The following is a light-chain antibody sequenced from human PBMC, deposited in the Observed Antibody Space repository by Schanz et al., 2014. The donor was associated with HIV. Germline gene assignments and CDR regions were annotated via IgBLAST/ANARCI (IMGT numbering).Light chain of an antibody. J-gene: IGLJ2*01. CDR1: SSEVGSYDY. V-gene: IGLV2-18*02. CDR2: NVN. Sequence: QSALIQPPSVSGSPGQSVTISCTGTSSEVGSYDYLSWYQQHPGTVPKPMIYNVNTQPSRVPDRFSGSKSGNTASLTISGLQAEDEADYYCSSYTTSSTLVFGGGTKLTVL. CDR3: SSYTTSSTLV.